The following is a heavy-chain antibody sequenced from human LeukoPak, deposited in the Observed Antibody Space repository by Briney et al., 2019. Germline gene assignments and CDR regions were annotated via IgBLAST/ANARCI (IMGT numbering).Heavy chain of an antibody. J-gene: IGHJ4*02. CDR2: IYYSGST. CDR3: ARYQGNGDAFDY. D-gene: IGHD4-17*01. CDR1: GGSISSYF. Sequence: PSETLSLTCTVSGGSISSYFWTWIRQPPGKGLEWIGYIYYSGSTSYNPSLESRVTISVDTSKNQFSLKLGAVTAADTAVYYCARYQGNGDAFDYWGQGTLVTVSS. V-gene: IGHV4-59*12.